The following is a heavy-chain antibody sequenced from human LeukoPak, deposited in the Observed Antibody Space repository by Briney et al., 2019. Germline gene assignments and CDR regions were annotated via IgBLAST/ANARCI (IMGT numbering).Heavy chain of an antibody. J-gene: IGHJ3*02. CDR1: GYSFTSYW. Sequence: GESLKISCKGSGYSFTSYWIGWVRQMPGKGLEWMGIIYPGDSDTRYSPSFQGQVTISADKSISTAYLQWSSLKASDTAMYYCAGAVSNDYGAPDVFDIWGQGTMVTVSS. CDR2: IYPGDSDT. CDR3: AGAVSNDYGAPDVFDI. V-gene: IGHV5-51*01. D-gene: IGHD4-17*01.